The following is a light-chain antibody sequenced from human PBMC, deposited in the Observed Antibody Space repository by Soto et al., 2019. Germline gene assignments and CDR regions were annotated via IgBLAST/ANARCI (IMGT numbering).Light chain of an antibody. CDR2: LGS. CDR1: QSLVHSNGYNY. CDR3: MQPLQTPWT. V-gene: IGKV2-28*01. Sequence: DIVMTQSPLSLPVTPGEPASISCRSSQSLVHSNGYNYLGWYLQKPGQSPQLLIYLGSDRASGVPDRFSGSGSGTDFTLKISRVEAEDVGVYYCMQPLQTPWTFGQGTKVESK. J-gene: IGKJ1*01.